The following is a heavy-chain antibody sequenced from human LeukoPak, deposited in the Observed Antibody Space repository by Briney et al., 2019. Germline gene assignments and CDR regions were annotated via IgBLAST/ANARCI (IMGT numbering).Heavy chain of an antibody. Sequence: GASVKISCKASGFKFTNFYFHWVRQAPGQGLEWMGIINPSGGTTTYAQKVQGNITMTRDTSTSTVYMEMTSLTSEDTAVYYCARSEYSKSIWFDPWGQGTLVTVSS. J-gene: IGHJ5*02. CDR3: ARSEYSKSIWFDP. CDR2: INPSGGTT. D-gene: IGHD6-6*01. V-gene: IGHV1-46*01. CDR1: GFKFTNFY.